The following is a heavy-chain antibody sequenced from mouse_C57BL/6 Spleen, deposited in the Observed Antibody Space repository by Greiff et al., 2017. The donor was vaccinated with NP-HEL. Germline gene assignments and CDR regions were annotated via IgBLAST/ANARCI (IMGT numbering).Heavy chain of an antibody. Sequence: QVQLQQPGAELVKPGASVKLSCKASGYTFTSYWMHWVKQRPGQGLEWIGMIHPNSGSTNYNEKFKSKATLTVDKSSGTAYMQLSSLTSEDSAVYYCARSLDSSGYYFDYWGQGTTLTVSS. CDR1: GYTFTSYW. V-gene: IGHV1-64*01. J-gene: IGHJ2*01. CDR2: IHPNSGST. CDR3: ARSLDSSGYYFDY. D-gene: IGHD3-2*02.